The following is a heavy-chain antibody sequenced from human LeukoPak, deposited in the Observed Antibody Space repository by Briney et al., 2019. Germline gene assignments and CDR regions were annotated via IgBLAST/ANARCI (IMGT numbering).Heavy chain of an antibody. CDR3: ARGPITMIVVPTTGGFDY. V-gene: IGHV5-51*01. CDR2: IYPGDSDT. Sequence: GESLKISCKGSGYSFTSYWIAWVRQMPGKGLEWMGIIYPGDSDTRYSPSFQGQITISADKSISTAYLQWSSLKASDTAMYYCARGPITMIVVPTTGGFDYWGQGTLVTVSS. D-gene: IGHD3-22*01. CDR1: GYSFTSYW. J-gene: IGHJ4*02.